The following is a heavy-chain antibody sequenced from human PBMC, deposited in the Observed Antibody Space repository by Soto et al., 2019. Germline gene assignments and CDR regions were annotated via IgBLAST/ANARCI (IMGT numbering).Heavy chain of an antibody. CDR1: GFTFSSYG. V-gene: IGHV3-33*01. CDR3: ARDRVDYGSGSYLDY. CDR2: IWYDGSNK. J-gene: IGHJ4*02. D-gene: IGHD3-10*01. Sequence: QVQLVESGGGVVQPGRSLRLSCAASGFTFSSYGMHWVRRAPGKGLEWVAVIWYDGSNKYYADSVKGRFTISRDNSKNTLYLQMNSLRAEDTAVYYCARDRVDYGSGSYLDYWGQGTLVTVSS.